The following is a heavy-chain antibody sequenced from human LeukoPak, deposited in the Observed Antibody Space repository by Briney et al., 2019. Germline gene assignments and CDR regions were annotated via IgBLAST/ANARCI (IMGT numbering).Heavy chain of an antibody. CDR1: GGSISSGGYS. V-gene: IGHV4-30-2*01. Sequence: PSQTLSLTCAVSGGSISSGGYSWSWIRQPPGKGLEWIGYIYHSGSTYYNPSLRSRVTISVDRSKNQFSLKLSSVTAADTAVYYCARASGYYDFWSGDYRYNWFDPWGQGTLVTVSS. J-gene: IGHJ5*02. CDR2: IYHSGST. CDR3: ARASGYYDFWSGDYRYNWFDP. D-gene: IGHD3-3*01.